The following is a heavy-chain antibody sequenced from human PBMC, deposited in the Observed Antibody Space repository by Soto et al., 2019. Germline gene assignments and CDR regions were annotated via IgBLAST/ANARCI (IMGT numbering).Heavy chain of an antibody. CDR2: IYFSGIT. J-gene: IGHJ4*02. CDR1: NGSVSSPLSY. Sequence: PSETLSLTCSVSNGSVSSPLSYWGWIRQPPGKRPQWIGVIYFSGITSYNPSLKSRVTISVDTSKNQFSLKLSSVTAADTAVYYCARVRWTVAGPGHFDYWGQGTLVTVSS. D-gene: IGHD6-19*01. V-gene: IGHV4-39*07. CDR3: ARVRWTVAGPGHFDY.